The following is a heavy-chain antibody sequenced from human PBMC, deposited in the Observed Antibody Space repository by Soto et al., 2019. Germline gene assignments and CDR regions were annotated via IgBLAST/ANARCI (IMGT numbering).Heavy chain of an antibody. Sequence: SETLSLTCAVSGGSISSGGYSWSWIRQPPGKGLEWIGYIYHSGSTYYNPSLKSRVTISVDRSKNQFSLKLSSVTAADTAVYYCARARGYSYGYVDYWGQGTLVTVSS. V-gene: IGHV4-30-2*01. CDR1: GGSISSGGYS. CDR2: IYHSGST. D-gene: IGHD5-18*01. CDR3: ARARGYSYGYVDY. J-gene: IGHJ4*02.